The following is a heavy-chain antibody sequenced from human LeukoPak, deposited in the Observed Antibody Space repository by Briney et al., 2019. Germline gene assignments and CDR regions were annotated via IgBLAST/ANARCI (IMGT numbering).Heavy chain of an antibody. CDR2: MNPNSGNT. Sequence: ASVKVSCKASGYTFTSYDINWVRQATGQGLEWMGWMNPNSGNTGYAQKFQGRVTVTRNTSISTAYMELSSLRSEDTAVYYCARGRPLWFGEFLHYYYGMDVWGQGTTVTVSS. CDR3: ARGRPLWFGEFLHYYYGMDV. J-gene: IGHJ6*02. D-gene: IGHD3-10*01. CDR1: GYTFTSYD. V-gene: IGHV1-8*01.